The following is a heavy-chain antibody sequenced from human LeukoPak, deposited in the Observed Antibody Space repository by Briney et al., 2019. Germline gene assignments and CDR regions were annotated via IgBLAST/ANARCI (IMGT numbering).Heavy chain of an antibody. CDR3: ARESKWFGEPPVPHYGMDV. D-gene: IGHD3-10*01. J-gene: IGHJ6*02. Sequence: SETLSLTCTVSGGSISSGDYYWSWIRQPPGKGLEWIGYIYYSGSTYYNPSLKSRVTISVDTSKNQFSLKLSSVTAADTAVYYCARESKWFGEPPVPHYGMDVWGQGTTVTVSS. CDR2: IYYSGST. CDR1: GGSISSGDYY. V-gene: IGHV4-30-4*01.